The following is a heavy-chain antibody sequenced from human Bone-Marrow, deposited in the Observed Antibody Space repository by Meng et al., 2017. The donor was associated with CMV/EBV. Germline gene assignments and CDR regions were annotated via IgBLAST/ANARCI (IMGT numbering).Heavy chain of an antibody. CDR2: IKSKTDGGTT. V-gene: IGHV3-15*01. CDR1: FTFSNAW. Sequence: FTFSNAWMSWVRQAPGKGLEWVGRIKSKTDGGTTDYAAPVKGRFTISRDDSKNTLYLQMNSLKTEDTAVYYCTATYYDSSGYYSFDYWGQGTLVTVSS. D-gene: IGHD3-22*01. CDR3: TATYYDSSGYYSFDY. J-gene: IGHJ4*02.